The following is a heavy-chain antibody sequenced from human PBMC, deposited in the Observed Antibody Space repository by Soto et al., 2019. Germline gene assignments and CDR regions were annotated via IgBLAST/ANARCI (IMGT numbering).Heavy chain of an antibody. J-gene: IGHJ4*02. CDR3: ARIPKYYFDY. Sequence: PSETLSLTCTVSGGSISSSSYYWGWIRQPPGKGLEWIGSIYYSGSTNYNPSLKSRVTISVDTSKNQFSLKLSSVTAADTAVYYCARIPKYYFDYWGQGTLVTVSS. CDR2: IYYSGST. CDR1: GGSISSSSYY. V-gene: IGHV4-39*07.